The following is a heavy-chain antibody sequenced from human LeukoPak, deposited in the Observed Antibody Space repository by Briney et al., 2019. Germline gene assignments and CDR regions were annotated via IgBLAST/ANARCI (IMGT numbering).Heavy chain of an antibody. CDR2: ISGSGGST. Sequence: TGGSLRLSCAASGFTFSSYAMSWVRQAPGKGLEWVSAISGSGGSTYYADSVKGRFTISRDNSKNTLYLQMNSLRAEDTAVYYCAKAPSPVLRFLEWLNGIDYWGQGTRVTVSS. J-gene: IGHJ4*02. V-gene: IGHV3-23*01. CDR3: AKAPSPVLRFLEWLNGIDY. CDR1: GFTFSSYA. D-gene: IGHD3-3*01.